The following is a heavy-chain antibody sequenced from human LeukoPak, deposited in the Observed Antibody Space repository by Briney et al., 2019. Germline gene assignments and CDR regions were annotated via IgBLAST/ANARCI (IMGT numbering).Heavy chain of an antibody. CDR3: AKDLGDMDV. J-gene: IGHJ6*02. Sequence: TGGSLRLSCAASGFTFSSYAMSWVRQAPGKGLEWVPTISGSTYYADSVKGRFTISRDNSKNTLYLQMNSLRAEDTAVYYCAKDLGDMDVWGQGTTVTVSS. CDR1: GFTFSSYA. V-gene: IGHV3-23*01. CDR2: ISGST.